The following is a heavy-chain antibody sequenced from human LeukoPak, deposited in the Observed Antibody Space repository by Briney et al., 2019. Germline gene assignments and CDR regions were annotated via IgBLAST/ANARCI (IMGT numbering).Heavy chain of an antibody. D-gene: IGHD6-13*01. V-gene: IGHV3-30*02. J-gene: IGHJ6*02. CDR1: GFTFSSYG. CDR2: IRYDGSNK. CDR3: AKGSRIAAAAPNGMDV. Sequence: PGGSLRLSCAASGFTFSSYGMHWVRQAPGKGLEWVAFIRYDGSNKYYADSVKGRFTISRDNSKNTLYLQMNSLRAEDTAVYYCAKGSRIAAAAPNGMDVWGQGTTVTVSS.